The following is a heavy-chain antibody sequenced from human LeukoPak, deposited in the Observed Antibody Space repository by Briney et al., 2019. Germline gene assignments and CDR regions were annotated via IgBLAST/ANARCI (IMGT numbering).Heavy chain of an antibody. J-gene: IGHJ4*02. Sequence: LETLSLTCTVSGGSISSYYWSWIRQPPGKGLEWIGYIYYSGITNYNPSLKSRVTISVDTSKNRFSLKLSSLTAADTAVYYCARDKYCSSTSCSPLFDCWGQGTLVTVSS. V-gene: IGHV4-59*01. CDR3: ARDKYCSSTSCSPLFDC. D-gene: IGHD2-2*01. CDR2: IYYSGIT. CDR1: GGSISSYY.